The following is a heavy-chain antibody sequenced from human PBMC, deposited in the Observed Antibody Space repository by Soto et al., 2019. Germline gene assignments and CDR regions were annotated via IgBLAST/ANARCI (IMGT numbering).Heavy chain of an antibody. V-gene: IGHV4-34*01. Sequence: QVQLQQWGAGLLKPSETLSLTCAVYGGSFSGYYWSWIRQPPGKGLEWIGEINHSGSTNYNPSLKSRVTISVDTSKNQFSLKLSSVTAADTAVYYCARWRGQVGYYAVIDYWGQGTLVTVSS. D-gene: IGHD3-22*01. CDR1: GGSFSGYY. CDR2: INHSGST. J-gene: IGHJ4*02. CDR3: ARWRGQVGYYAVIDY.